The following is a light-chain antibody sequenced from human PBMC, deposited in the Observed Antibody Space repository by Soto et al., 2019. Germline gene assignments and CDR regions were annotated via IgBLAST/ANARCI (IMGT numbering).Light chain of an antibody. J-gene: IGKJ1*01. CDR2: DAS. CDR3: QQYNSYSPWT. CDR1: QSISSW. V-gene: IGKV1-5*01. Sequence: IQLTQSPSTLSASVGDRVTLTCRASQSISSWLAWYQQKPGKAPKLLIYDASSLESGVPSRFSGSGSGTEFTLTISSLQPDDFATYYCQQYNSYSPWTFGQGTKVDI.